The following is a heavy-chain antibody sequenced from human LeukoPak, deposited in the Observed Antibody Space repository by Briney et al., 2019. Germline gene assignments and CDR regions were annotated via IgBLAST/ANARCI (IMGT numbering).Heavy chain of an antibody. Sequence: PSQTLSLTCTVSGGSISSGDYYWSWIRQPPWKGLEWIGYIYYSGSTYYNPSLESRVTISVDTSKNQFSLKLSSVSAADTAVYYCARISIVAVPARAFDIWGQGTMVTVSS. CDR1: GGSISSGDYY. CDR3: ARISIVAVPARAFDI. D-gene: IGHD2-2*01. CDR2: IYYSGST. V-gene: IGHV4-30-4*01. J-gene: IGHJ3*02.